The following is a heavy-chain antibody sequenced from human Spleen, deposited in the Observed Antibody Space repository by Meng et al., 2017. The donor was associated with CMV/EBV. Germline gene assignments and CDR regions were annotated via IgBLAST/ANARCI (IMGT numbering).Heavy chain of an antibody. J-gene: IGHJ4*02. CDR3: ARDRGYSGPIE. V-gene: IGHV4-59*01. CDR2: IYYSGTT. D-gene: IGHD5-12*01. CDR1: GGSINSYY. Sequence: SETLSLTCTVSGGSINSYYWSWIRQPPGKGLEWIGYIYYSGTTNYNPSLKSRITISVDTSKNQFSLKLSSVTAADTAIYYCARDRGYSGPIEWGQGTLVTVSS.